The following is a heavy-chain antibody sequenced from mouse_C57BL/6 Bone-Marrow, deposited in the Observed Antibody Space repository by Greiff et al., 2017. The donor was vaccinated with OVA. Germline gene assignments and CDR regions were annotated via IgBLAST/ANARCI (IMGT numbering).Heavy chain of an antibody. V-gene: IGHV1-47*01. CDR2: FHPYNDDT. CDR1: GYTFTTYP. D-gene: IGHD1-1*01. CDR3: ARGYYGSSYLWYFDV. Sequence: QVQLQQSGAELVKPGASVKMSCKASGYTFTTYPIEWMKQNHGKSLEWIGNFHPYNDDTKYNEKFKGKATLTVEKSSSTVYLELSRLTSDDSAVYYCARGYYGSSYLWYFDVWGTGTTVTVSS. J-gene: IGHJ1*03.